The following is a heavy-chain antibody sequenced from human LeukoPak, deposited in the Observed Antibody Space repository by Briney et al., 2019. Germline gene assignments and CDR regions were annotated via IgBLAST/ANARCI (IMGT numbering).Heavy chain of an antibody. CDR2: INPKNGGT. CDR1: GYSFTGYY. CDR3: ARRGACFDY. J-gene: IGHJ4*02. V-gene: IGHV1-2*02. Sequence: ASVKVSCKPSGYSFTGYYMHWVRQAPGQGLEWMGWINPKNGGTNYPQKFQGRVTMTTDTSVGTAYMELSSLASDDTAVYYCARRGACFDYWGQGTLVTVSS.